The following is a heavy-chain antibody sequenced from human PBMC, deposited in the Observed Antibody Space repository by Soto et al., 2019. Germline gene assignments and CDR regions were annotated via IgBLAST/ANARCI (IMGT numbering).Heavy chain of an antibody. V-gene: IGHV4-59*01. CDR2: TYYSGST. Sequence: SETLSLTCTVSGGSMSSYYWTWIRQPPGKELEWIGYTYYSGSTNYSPSLKSRVTISVDTSKNQFSLRLSSVTSADTAIYYCARGIAGAASGRAFDIWGQGTMVTVSS. CDR1: GGSMSSYY. D-gene: IGHD1-26*01. CDR3: ARGIAGAASGRAFDI. J-gene: IGHJ3*02.